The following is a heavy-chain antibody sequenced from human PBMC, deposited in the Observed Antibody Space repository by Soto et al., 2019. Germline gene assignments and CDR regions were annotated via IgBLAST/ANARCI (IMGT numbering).Heavy chain of an antibody. V-gene: IGHV1-3*01. CDR3: ARTPSRVTEGYYFDY. J-gene: IGHJ4*02. CDR2: INAGNGHS. D-gene: IGHD2-21*02. CDR1: GYTFTSYA. Sequence: ASVKVSCKASGYTFTSYAMHWVRQAPGQRLEWIGWINAGNGHSKYPQNFQGRVTITRDTSASTVYMELSSLRSEDTAVYYCARTPSRVTEGYYFDYWGQGTLVTVSS.